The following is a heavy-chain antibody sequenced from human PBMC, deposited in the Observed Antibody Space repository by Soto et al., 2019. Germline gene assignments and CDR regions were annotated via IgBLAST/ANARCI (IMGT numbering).Heavy chain of an antibody. D-gene: IGHD6-6*01. Sequence: PVGSLRLSCAASGFTFSSYAMHWVRQAPGKGLEWVAVISFDGSTKYYADSVKGRFTISRDNSKNTQYLQVNSLRAEDTAVYYCARTPSSRLYYYYAMDVWGQGTTVTVSS. CDR1: GFTFSSYA. CDR2: ISFDGSTK. J-gene: IGHJ6*02. CDR3: ARTPSSRLYYYYAMDV. V-gene: IGHV3-30-3*01.